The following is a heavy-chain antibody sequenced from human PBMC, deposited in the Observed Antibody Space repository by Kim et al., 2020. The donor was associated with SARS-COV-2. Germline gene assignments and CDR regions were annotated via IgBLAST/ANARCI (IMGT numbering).Heavy chain of an antibody. CDR2: FSGSDGST. V-gene: IGHV3-23*01. Sequence: GGSLRLSCAASGFTFSNYGMSWVCQAPGKGLEWVSTFSGSDGSTYYADSAKGRFTITRDNSKNTLFLEMNSLIADDTAAYYCARRKYFDHCGQGTMVTV. CDR1: GFTFSNYG. CDR3: ARRKYFDH. J-gene: IGHJ4*02.